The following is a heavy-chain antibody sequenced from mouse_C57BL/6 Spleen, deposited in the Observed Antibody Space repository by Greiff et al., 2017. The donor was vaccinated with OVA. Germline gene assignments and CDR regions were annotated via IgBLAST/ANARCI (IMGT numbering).Heavy chain of an antibody. D-gene: IGHD4-1*01. Sequence: QVQLQQPGAELVKPGASVKLSCKASGYTFTSYWMQWVKQRPGQGLEWIGEIAPSDSYTNYNQKFKGKATLTVDTSSSTAYMQLSSLTSEDSAVYYCARGVGRSYFDYWGQGTTLTVSS. CDR2: IAPSDSYT. CDR3: ARGVGRSYFDY. J-gene: IGHJ2*01. CDR1: GYTFTSYW. V-gene: IGHV1-50*01.